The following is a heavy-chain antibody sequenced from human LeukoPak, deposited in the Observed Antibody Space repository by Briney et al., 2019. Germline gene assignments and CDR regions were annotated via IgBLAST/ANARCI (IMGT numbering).Heavy chain of an antibody. Sequence: YPSETLSLTCTVSGGSISNYYWSWIRQPPGKGLEWIGYIYYSGNTKYNPSLKSRVTISVDTSKNQFSLKLSSVTAADTAVYYCARYYCTSTTCYYLDYWGQGTLVTVSS. V-gene: IGHV4-59*01. D-gene: IGHD2-2*01. J-gene: IGHJ4*02. CDR2: IYYSGNT. CDR3: ARYYCTSTTCYYLDY. CDR1: GGSISNYY.